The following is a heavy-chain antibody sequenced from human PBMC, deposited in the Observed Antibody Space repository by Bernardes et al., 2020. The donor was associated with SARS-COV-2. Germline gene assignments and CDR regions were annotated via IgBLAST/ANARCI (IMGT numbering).Heavy chain of an antibody. CDR1: GYTLIEIS. CDR2: ISADKGNT. J-gene: IGHJ5*02. V-gene: IGHV1-18*01. CDR3: ATVVGYSYGGGWFDP. Sequence: ASVKVSCKVSGYTLIEISMHWVRQAPGQGLEWMGWISADKGNTDYAQKLQGRVTMTTDTSTSTAYMELRSLRSDDTAVYYCATVVGYSYGGGWFDPWGQGTLVTVSS. D-gene: IGHD5-18*01.